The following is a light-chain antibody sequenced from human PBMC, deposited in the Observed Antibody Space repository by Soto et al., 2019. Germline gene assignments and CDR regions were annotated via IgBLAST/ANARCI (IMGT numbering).Light chain of an antibody. V-gene: IGKV2-30*02. CDR1: QSLVHSDGNTY. J-gene: IGKJ2*01. Sequence: DVVMTQSPLSLPVTLGQPASISCRSSQSLVHSDGNTYLNWFHQRPGQSPRRLIYKVSNRDSGGPDRFSGSGSDTDFTLKISWVEAEDVGVYYCMKGTHWPPYTFGQGTKLEIK. CDR3: MKGTHWPPYT. CDR2: KVS.